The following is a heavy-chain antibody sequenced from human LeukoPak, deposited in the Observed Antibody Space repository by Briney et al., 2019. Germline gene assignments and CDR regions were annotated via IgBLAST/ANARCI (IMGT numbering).Heavy chain of an antibody. J-gene: IGHJ3*02. CDR2: IYYSGST. Sequence: PSETLSLTCTVSGGSLSSYYWSWIRQPPGKGLEWIGYIYYSGSTNYNPSLKSRVTISVDTSKNQFSLKLSSVTAADTAVYYCARDSRETDAFDIWGQGTMVTVSS. D-gene: IGHD2-2*01. CDR3: ARDSRETDAFDI. V-gene: IGHV4-59*01. CDR1: GGSLSSYY.